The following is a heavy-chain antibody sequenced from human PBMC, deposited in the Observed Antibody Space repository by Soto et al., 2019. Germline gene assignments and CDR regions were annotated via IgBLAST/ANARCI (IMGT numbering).Heavy chain of an antibody. V-gene: IGHV3-74*01. D-gene: IGHD1-26*01. J-gene: IGHJ6*04. Sequence: EVQLVESGGGLVQPGGSLRLSCAASGFSFSDYWMHWVRQAPGKGLVWVSRVNYDGGSTSYGDSVKGRFTISRDNTKSAVYLQVNSLRDDETAVYYCERCLRGWDGADVFGDGSTVPVSS. CDR2: VNYDGGST. CDR1: GFSFSDYW. CDR3: ERCLRGWDGADV.